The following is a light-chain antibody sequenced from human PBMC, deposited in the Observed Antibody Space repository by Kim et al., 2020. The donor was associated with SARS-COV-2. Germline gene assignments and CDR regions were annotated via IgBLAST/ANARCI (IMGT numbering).Light chain of an antibody. CDR3: AAWDDSLNGRVV. J-gene: IGLJ2*01. V-gene: IGLV1-44*01. Sequence: ELTQPPSASGTPGQTVTISCSGSSSNIGSNTVNWYQQLPGTAPKLLIYTNNQRHSGVPDRFSGSKSGTSASLAISGLQSEDEADYSCAAWDDSLNGRVVFGGGTQLTVL. CDR2: TNN. CDR1: SSNIGSNT.